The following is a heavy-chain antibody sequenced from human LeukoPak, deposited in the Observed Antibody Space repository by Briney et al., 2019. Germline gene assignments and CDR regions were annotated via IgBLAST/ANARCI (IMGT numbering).Heavy chain of an antibody. CDR3: AKDVTTVTTEGDY. Sequence: PGGSLRLSCAASGFNFSSYGMHWVRQAPGKGLEWVAFIRYDGSNKYYVDSVKGRFTISRDNSKNTLSLQMNSLRTDDTAMYYCAKDVTTVTTEGDYWGQGTLVTVSS. J-gene: IGHJ4*02. D-gene: IGHD4-17*01. CDR2: IRYDGSNK. CDR1: GFNFSSYG. V-gene: IGHV3-30*02.